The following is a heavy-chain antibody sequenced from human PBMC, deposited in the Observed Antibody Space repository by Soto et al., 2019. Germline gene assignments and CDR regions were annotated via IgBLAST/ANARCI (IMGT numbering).Heavy chain of an antibody. CDR2: IKSKTDGGTT. V-gene: IGHV3-15*07. Sequence: GGSLRLSCAASGFTFSNAWMNWVRQAPGKGLEWVGRIKSKTDGGTTDYAAPVKGRFTISRDDSKNTLYLQMNSLKTEDTAVYYCTTDIVVVPGADLGLRGGMDVWGQGTTVTVSS. CDR1: GFTFSNAW. CDR3: TTDIVVVPGADLGLRGGMDV. D-gene: IGHD2-2*01. J-gene: IGHJ6*02.